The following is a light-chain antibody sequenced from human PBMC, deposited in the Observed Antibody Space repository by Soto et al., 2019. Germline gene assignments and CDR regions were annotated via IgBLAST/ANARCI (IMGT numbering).Light chain of an antibody. Sequence: DIQMTQSPSTLSASVGDRVTITCRASQNINTWLSWHQQKPGKAPKLLIYAAPTLQSGVPLRFSGTGSGTDFTLTINSLQPEDLATYYCQQLNSYPITFGQGTRLEI. CDR3: QQLNSYPIT. CDR2: AAP. CDR1: QNINTW. J-gene: IGKJ5*01. V-gene: IGKV1-5*03.